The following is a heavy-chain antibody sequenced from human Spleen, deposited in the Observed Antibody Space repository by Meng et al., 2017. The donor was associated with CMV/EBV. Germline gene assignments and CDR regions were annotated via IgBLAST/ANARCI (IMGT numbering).Heavy chain of an antibody. CDR1: GFSFSSYA. D-gene: IGHD6-13*01. V-gene: IGHV3-23*01. CDR2: ISGGGGST. CDR3: AKGPGSSWYRIDY. J-gene: IGHJ4*02. Sequence: FGFSFSSYAMSWVRQAPGKGLEWVSGISGGGGSTYYADSVKGRFTISRDNSKNTLYLQMNSLRAEDTAVYYCAKGPGSSWYRIDYWGQGTLVTVSS.